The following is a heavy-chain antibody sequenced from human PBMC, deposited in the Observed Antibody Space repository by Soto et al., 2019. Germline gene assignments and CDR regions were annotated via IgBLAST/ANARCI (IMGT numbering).Heavy chain of an antibody. J-gene: IGHJ3*02. V-gene: IGHV1-18*01. CDR3: ARDRGASITMVRGVIRAAFDI. D-gene: IGHD3-10*01. CDR1: GYTFTSYG. CDR2: ISAYNGNT. Sequence: ASVKVSCKASGYTFTSYGISWVRQAPGQGLEWMGWISAYNGNTNYAQKLQGRVTMTTDTSTSTAYMELRSLRSDDTAVYYCARDRGASITMVRGVIRAAFDIWGQGTMVTVSS.